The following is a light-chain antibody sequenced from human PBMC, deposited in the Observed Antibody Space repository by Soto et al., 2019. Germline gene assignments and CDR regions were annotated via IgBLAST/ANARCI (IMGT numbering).Light chain of an antibody. J-gene: IGLJ2*01. V-gene: IGLV1-40*01. CDR2: GNT. Sequence: QSVLTQPPSVSGAPGQRVTISCSGSSSNLGAGYDVSWYQQLPGTAPKLLIYGNTNRPSGVPDRFSGSKSGTSGSLAITGLQAEDEADYYCQSLDSSLRGVFGGGTKLTVL. CDR3: QSLDSSLRGV. CDR1: SSNLGAGYD.